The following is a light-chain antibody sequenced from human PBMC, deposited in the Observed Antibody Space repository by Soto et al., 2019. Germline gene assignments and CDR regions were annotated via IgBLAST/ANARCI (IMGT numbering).Light chain of an antibody. J-gene: IGKJ2*01. Sequence: DIQMTQSPSSLSASVGDRVTISCRASQSSNRYLNWYQQKPGKAPKLLIYAASNLQRGFPSRFSGSGSGTDFSLTISSLQPEDFAHYYCQQSYSRPYTFGQGTKLDIK. CDR1: QSSNRY. CDR3: QQSYSRPYT. V-gene: IGKV1-39*01. CDR2: AAS.